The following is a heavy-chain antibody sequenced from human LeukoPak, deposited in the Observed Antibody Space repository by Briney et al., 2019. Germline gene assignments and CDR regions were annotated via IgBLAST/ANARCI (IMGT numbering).Heavy chain of an antibody. CDR3: ARGLDFWSGYYTENNDD. D-gene: IGHD3-3*01. Sequence: GGSLRLSCAASGFTFSSYWMSWVRQAPGKGLEWVANIKKDGSEKYYVDSVKGRFTISRDNAKNSLYLQMNSLRSEDTAVYYCARGLDFWSGYYTENNDDWGQGAPVTVSS. V-gene: IGHV3-7*03. CDR1: GFTFSSYW. J-gene: IGHJ4*02. CDR2: IKKDGSEK.